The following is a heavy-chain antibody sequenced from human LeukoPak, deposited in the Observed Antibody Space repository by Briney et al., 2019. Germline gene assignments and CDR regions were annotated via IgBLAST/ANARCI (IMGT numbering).Heavy chain of an antibody. CDR1: GGSIISNDYF. D-gene: IGHD6-13*01. Sequence: SETLSLTCTVSGGSIISNDYFWNWVRQHPGKGPEWIEHIYYSGSTYYNPSLKSRVTISIDTSKNQFSLKLTSVTAADTAVYYCATDLGSTWGLGYWGQGTLVTVSS. CDR2: IYYSGST. CDR3: ATDLGSTWGLGY. J-gene: IGHJ4*02. V-gene: IGHV4-31*03.